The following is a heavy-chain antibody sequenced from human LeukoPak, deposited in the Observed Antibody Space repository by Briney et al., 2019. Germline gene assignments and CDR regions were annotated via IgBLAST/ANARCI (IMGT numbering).Heavy chain of an antibody. CDR1: GYTFSSYY. V-gene: IGHV1-46*01. CDR2: INPSGGST. Sequence: ASVKVSCKASGYTFSSYYMHWVRQAPGQGLEWMGIINPSGGSTKYAQKLQGRVTMTRDTSTSTVYMELSSLRSEDTAVYYCARDDSSGPQVYWGQGTLATVSS. CDR3: ARDDSSGPQVY. D-gene: IGHD3-22*01. J-gene: IGHJ4*02.